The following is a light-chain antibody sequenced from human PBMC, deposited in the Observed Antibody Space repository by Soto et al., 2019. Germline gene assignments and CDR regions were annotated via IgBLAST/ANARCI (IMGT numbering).Light chain of an antibody. Sequence: EIVLTQSPGTLSLSPGERSPLSCRASQSVSSNLAWYQQKPGQAPRLLIYGASTRATGIPARFSGSGSRTEFTLTISSLQSEDFALYYCQQYNNWPPWTFGPGTKVDI. J-gene: IGKJ1*01. V-gene: IGKV3-15*01. CDR2: GAS. CDR3: QQYNNWPPWT. CDR1: QSVSSN.